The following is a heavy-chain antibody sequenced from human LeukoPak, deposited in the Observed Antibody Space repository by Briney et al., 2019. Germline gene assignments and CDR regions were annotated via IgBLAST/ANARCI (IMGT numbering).Heavy chain of an antibody. Sequence: GRSLRLSCAASGFTFSSYGMHWVRQAPGKGLEWVAFIRYDGSNKYYADSVKGRFTISRDNAKNSLYLQINSLRAEDTAVYYCARGQSAYSTDAFDIWGQGTMVTVSS. D-gene: IGHD3-3*01. V-gene: IGHV3-33*01. J-gene: IGHJ3*02. CDR1: GFTFSSYG. CDR3: ARGQSAYSTDAFDI. CDR2: IRYDGSNK.